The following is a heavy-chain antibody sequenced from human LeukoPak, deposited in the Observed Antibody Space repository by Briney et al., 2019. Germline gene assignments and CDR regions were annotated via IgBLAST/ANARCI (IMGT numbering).Heavy chain of an antibody. V-gene: IGHV4-59*01. CDR1: GGSISIYY. CDR3: VRDRELTY. J-gene: IGHJ4*02. CDR2: IYNSGSST. D-gene: IGHD3-10*01. Sequence: SETLSLTCTVSGGSISIYYWNWIRLPPGKGLEWIGYIYNSGSSTIYNPSLKSRVTISVDTSKNQFSLRLSSVTAADTAVYFCVRDRELTYWGQGTLVTVSS.